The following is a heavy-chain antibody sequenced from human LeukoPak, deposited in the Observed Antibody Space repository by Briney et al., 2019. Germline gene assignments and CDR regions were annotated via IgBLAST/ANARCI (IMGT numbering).Heavy chain of an antibody. CDR3: ARWGVGDY. J-gene: IGHJ4*02. CDR1: GFYFSRQW. V-gene: IGHV3-69-1*02. CDR2: ISSSGTI. Sequence: GGSLRLSCAASGFYFSRQWMSWVRQAPGKGLEWVSYISSSGTIYYADSVKGRFTISRDNAKNSLYLQMNSLRAEDTAVYYCARWGVGDYWGQGTPVTVSS. D-gene: IGHD1-26*01.